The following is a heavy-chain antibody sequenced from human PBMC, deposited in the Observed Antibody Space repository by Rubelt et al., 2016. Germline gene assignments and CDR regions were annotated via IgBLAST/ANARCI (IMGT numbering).Heavy chain of an antibody. D-gene: IGHD3-9*01. CDR1: GFTFSSYW. Sequence: GFTFSSYWMGWVRLAPGKGLECVANIKPNEREKYYAKSVEGRFTISRDNAKNSLYLQMNSLRAEDTAVYYCARDGYKGDDILTGYFSYYFDYWGQGILVTVSS. J-gene: IGHJ4*02. CDR2: IKPNEREK. V-gene: IGHV3-7*01. CDR3: ARDGYKGDDILTGYFSYYFDY.